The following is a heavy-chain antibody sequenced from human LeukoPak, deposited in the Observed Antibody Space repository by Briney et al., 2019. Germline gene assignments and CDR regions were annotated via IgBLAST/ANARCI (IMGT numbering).Heavy chain of an antibody. CDR3: ARGLSAIVH. D-gene: IGHD2-21*02. Sequence: SETLSLTCAVYGGSFSGYYWSWIRQPPGKGLEWIGEINHSGSTNYNSSLKSRVTTSVDTSKNQFSLKLSSVTAADTAVYYCARGLSAIVHWGQGTLVTVSS. V-gene: IGHV4-34*01. J-gene: IGHJ4*02. CDR2: INHSGST. CDR1: GGSFSGYY.